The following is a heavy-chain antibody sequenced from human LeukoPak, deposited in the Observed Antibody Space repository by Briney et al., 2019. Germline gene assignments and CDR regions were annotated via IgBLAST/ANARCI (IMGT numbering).Heavy chain of an antibody. V-gene: IGHV4-31*03. Sequence: KSSETLSLTCTVSGGSISSGGYSWSWIRQHPGKGLEWIGYIYYSGSTYYNPSLKSRVTISVDTSKNQFSLKLSSVTAADTAVYYCARQLTVPSYDYDGMDVWGQGTTVTVSS. CDR2: IYYSGST. CDR1: GGSISSGGYS. CDR3: ARQLTVPSYDYDGMDV. J-gene: IGHJ6*02. D-gene: IGHD4-4*01.